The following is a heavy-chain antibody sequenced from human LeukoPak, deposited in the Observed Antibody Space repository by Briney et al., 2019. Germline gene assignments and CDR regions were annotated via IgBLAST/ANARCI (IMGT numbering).Heavy chain of an antibody. V-gene: IGHV3-9*01. CDR2: ISWNSGSM. J-gene: IGHJ4*02. D-gene: IGHD6-13*01. CDR1: GFIFDDYA. Sequence: PGASLRLSCAAAGFIFDDYAVHWVRQAPGKGLEWGSVISWNSGSMEYADSAKGRFTISRENANTSLYLKMNSLTVEDRALYYCASVQSGGGLAAAGPFDYWGQGTLVTVSS. CDR3: ASVQSGGGLAAAGPFDY.